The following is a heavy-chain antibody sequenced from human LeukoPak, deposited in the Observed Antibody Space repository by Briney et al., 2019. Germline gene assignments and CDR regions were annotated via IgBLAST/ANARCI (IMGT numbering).Heavy chain of an antibody. J-gene: IGHJ4*02. CDR3: AKDSLRFLEWLLPNFDY. CDR1: GFTFDDYA. Sequence: GGSLRLSCAASGFTFDDYAMHWVRHAPGKGLEWVSGISWNSGSIGYADSVKGRFTISRDNAKNSLYLQMNSLRAEDTALYYCAKDSLRFLEWLLPNFDYWGQGTLVTVSS. CDR2: ISWNSGSI. V-gene: IGHV3-9*01. D-gene: IGHD3-3*01.